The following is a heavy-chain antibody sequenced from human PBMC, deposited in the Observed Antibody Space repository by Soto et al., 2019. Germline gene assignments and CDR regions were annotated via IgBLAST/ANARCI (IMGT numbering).Heavy chain of an antibody. J-gene: IGHJ6*03. V-gene: IGHV3-74*01. Sequence: GGSLRLSCAASGFTFSSYWMHWVRQAPGKGLVWVSRINSDGSSTSYADSVKGRLTISRDNAKNTLYLQMKSLRAEDTDVYYCARSGHRGTLRKGTKDYYYYMDVWGKGTTVTVSS. CDR2: INSDGSST. CDR1: GFTFSSYW. D-gene: IGHD4-17*01. CDR3: ARSGHRGTLRKGTKDYYYYMDV.